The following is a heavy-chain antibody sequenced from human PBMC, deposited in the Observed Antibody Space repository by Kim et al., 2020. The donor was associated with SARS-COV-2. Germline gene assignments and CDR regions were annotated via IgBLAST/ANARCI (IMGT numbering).Heavy chain of an antibody. D-gene: IGHD6-19*01. J-gene: IGHJ3*02. CDR3: ARGPVWLVRVGAFDI. CDR1: GGSISSYY. V-gene: IGHV4-59*01. Sequence: SETLSLTCTVSGGSISSYYWSWIRQPPGKGLEWIGYIYYSGSTNYNPSLKSRVTISVDTSKNQFSLKLSSVTAADTAVYYCARGPVWLVRVGAFDIWGQGTMVTVSS. CDR2: IYYSGST.